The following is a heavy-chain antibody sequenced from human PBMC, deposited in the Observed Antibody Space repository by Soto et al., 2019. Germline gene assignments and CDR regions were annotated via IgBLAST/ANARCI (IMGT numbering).Heavy chain of an antibody. Sequence: SETLYVLCSVSRTFLNSCGYYYSWLRQPPGKGLEWLGYIFHSGSTLYTPSLRGRLTLSADTSRNQLSLHLTSVTAADTAVYYCVRGGIAGHWFDPWGQGILVT. V-gene: IGHV4-31*03. CDR3: VRGGIAGHWFDP. D-gene: IGHD2-21*01. J-gene: IGHJ5*02. CDR1: RTFLNSCGYY. CDR2: IFHSGST.